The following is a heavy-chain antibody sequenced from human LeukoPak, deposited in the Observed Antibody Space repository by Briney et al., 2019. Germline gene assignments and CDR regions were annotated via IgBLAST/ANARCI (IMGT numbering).Heavy chain of an antibody. CDR3: ARGGPERRTDYYYYYYMDV. V-gene: IGHV1-46*01. J-gene: IGHJ6*03. CDR1: GYTFTSYY. CDR2: INPIGGST. Sequence: GASVKVSCQASGYTFTSYYTHWVRQAPGQGLEWMGIINPIGGSTSYAQKFQGRVTMTRDMSTSTVYMELSSLRSEDTAVYYCARGGPERRTDYYYYYYMDVWDKG. D-gene: IGHD1-1*01.